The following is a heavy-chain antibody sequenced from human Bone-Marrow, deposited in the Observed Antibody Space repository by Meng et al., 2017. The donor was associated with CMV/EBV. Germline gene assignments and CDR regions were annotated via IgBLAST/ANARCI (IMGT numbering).Heavy chain of an antibody. CDR3: ARVRFTGAFDI. CDR2: INHSGST. J-gene: IGHJ3*02. D-gene: IGHD1-14*01. V-gene: IGHV4-34*01. Sequence: ESLKISCAASGFTFSDYYMSWIRQPPGKGLEWIGEINHSGSTNYNPSLKSRVTISVDTSKNQFSLKLSSVTAADTAVYYCARVRFTGAFDIWGQGTMVTVSS. CDR1: GFTFSDYY.